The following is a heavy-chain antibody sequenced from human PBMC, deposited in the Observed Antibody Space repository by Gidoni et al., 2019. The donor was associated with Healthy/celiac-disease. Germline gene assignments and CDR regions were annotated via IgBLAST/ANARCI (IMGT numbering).Heavy chain of an antibody. CDR3: ARELLRSWSFDI. Sequence: EVQLVESGGGLVQPGGSLRLSCAASGFTFSSYWMSWVRQAPGKGLEWVANIKQDGSEKYYVDSVKGRFTISRDNAKNSLYLQMNSLRAEDTAVYYCARELLRSWSFDIWAKGQWSPSLQ. CDR2: IKQDGSEK. CDR1: GFTFSSYW. D-gene: IGHD2-8*01. J-gene: IGHJ3*02. V-gene: IGHV3-7*01.